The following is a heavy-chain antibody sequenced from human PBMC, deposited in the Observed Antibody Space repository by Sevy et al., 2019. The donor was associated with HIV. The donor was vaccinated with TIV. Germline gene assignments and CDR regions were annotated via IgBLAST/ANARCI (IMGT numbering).Heavy chain of an antibody. CDR2: LSFGCGEI. D-gene: IGHD2-8*01. J-gene: IGHJ4*02. Sequence: GGSLRLSCAASGFTFSKYSMSWVRQPPGKGLEWVSTLSFGCGEITYADSVKGRFTISRDNSKSPVYLQMNNLRPEDTAVYYCAREGCTKPHDYWGQGTLVTVSS. CDR3: AREGCTKPHDY. V-gene: IGHV3-23*01. CDR1: GFTFSKYS.